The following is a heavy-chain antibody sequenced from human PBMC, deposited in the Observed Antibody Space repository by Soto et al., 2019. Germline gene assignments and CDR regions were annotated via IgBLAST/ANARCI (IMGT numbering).Heavy chain of an antibody. CDR3: ARVHRIAEAGTWAWWFDP. Sequence: SETLSLTCAVYGGSFSGYYWSWIRQPPGKGLEWIGEINHSGSTNYNPSLKSRVTISVDTSKNQFSLKLSSVTAADTAVYYCARVHRIAEAGTWAWWFDPWGQGTLVTVSS. D-gene: IGHD6-13*01. CDR2: INHSGST. J-gene: IGHJ5*02. CDR1: GGSFSGYY. V-gene: IGHV4-34*01.